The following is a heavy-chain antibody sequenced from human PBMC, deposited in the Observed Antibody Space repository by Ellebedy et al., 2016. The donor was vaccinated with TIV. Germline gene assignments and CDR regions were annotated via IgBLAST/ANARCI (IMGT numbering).Heavy chain of an antibody. CDR1: GASFSGYY. V-gene: IGHV4-34*01. CDR2: INHSGST. Sequence: MPSETLSLTCALYGASFSGYYWSWIRQPPGKGLEWLGEINHSGSTNYNRSLKSRVIISVDTSKNQFSLKLSSVTAADTAVYYCARLLITMVYGMDVWGQGTTVTVSS. CDR3: ARLLITMVYGMDV. D-gene: IGHD3-10*01. J-gene: IGHJ6*02.